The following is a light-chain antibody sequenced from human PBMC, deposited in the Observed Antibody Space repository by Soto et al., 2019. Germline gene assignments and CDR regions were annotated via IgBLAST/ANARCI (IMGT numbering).Light chain of an antibody. J-gene: IGLJ1*01. V-gene: IGLV2-23*02. CDR3: CSYTRSGSFV. Sequence: QPVLTHPASVPGSPGQPITISCTGTSSDVGIYSLVSWYQHFPGKAPKLMIYEVNKRPSGVSNRFSGSKSGSTASLTISGLQAGDEADYYCCSYTRSGSFVCGAGTKGTVL. CDR1: SSDVGIYSL. CDR2: EVN.